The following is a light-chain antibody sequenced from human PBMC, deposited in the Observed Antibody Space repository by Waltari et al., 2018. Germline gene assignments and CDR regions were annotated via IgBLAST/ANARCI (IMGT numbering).Light chain of an antibody. CDR2: RNN. CDR1: SSTVGAGFD. Sequence: QSVLTQPPSVSGAPGQRVTISCTGSSSTVGAGFDVHWYKQRPGTAPNLLIYRNNNRPSGVPYRFSSSKAGTSASLAITGLQAEDEADYYCQSYDSNLVLFGGGTKLTVL. V-gene: IGLV1-40*01. J-gene: IGLJ2*01. CDR3: QSYDSNLVL.